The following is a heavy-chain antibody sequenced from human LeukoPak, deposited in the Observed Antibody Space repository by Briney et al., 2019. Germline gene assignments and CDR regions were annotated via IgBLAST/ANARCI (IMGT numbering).Heavy chain of an antibody. CDR1: GFTFSSYE. CDR3: ARMAVAGQYNDY. D-gene: IGHD6-19*01. J-gene: IGHJ4*02. CDR2: ISSSGDSL. V-gene: IGHV3-48*03. Sequence: GGSLRLSCAASGFTFSSYEMKWVRQAPGKGLEWVSYISSSGDSLYYADSVKGRFTISRDNARNSLYLQMNSLRAEDTAIYYCARMAVAGQYNDYWGQGTLVTVSS.